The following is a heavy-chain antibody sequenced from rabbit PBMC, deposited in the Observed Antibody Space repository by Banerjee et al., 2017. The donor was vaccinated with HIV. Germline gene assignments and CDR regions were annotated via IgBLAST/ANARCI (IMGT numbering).Heavy chain of an antibody. CDR3: ARYGYDGYDDYGYFSS. CDR1: GFSFSNRYV. CDR2: INTSSGNT. J-gene: IGHJ4*01. Sequence: QSLEESGGDLVKPEGSLTLTCTASGFSFSNRYVMCWVRQAPGKGLEWIACINTSSGNTVYASWAKGRFTISKTSSTTVTLQMTSLTAADTATYFCARYGYDGYDDYGYFSSWGPGTLVTVS. V-gene: IGHV1S40*01. D-gene: IGHD2-1*01.